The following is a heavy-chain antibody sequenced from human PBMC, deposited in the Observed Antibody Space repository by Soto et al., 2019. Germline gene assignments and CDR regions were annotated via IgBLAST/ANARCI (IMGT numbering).Heavy chain of an antibody. Sequence: PGGSLRLSCAASGFTVSSNYMSWVRQAPGKGLEWVSIIYSGGDTYYTDSVKGRFTISRHNPQNTVFLQMNSLRAEDTAVYYCAKAIWGEGPLDHWGQGTLVTVSS. J-gene: IGHJ4*02. D-gene: IGHD2-21*01. CDR1: GFTVSSNY. CDR2: IYSGGDT. V-gene: IGHV3-53*04. CDR3: AKAIWGEGPLDH.